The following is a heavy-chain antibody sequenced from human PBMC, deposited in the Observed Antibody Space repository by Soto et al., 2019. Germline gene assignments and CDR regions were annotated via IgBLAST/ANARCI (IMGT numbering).Heavy chain of an antibody. V-gene: IGHV4-30-4*01. D-gene: IGHD1-26*01. J-gene: IGHJ4*02. CDR3: AGEGSGSSNYFDY. Sequence: QVQLQESGPGLVKPSQTLSLTCTVSGGSISSCDYYWSWIRQPPGQGLEWIGYIYYSGSTYYNPSLKSRVTMSVDTSKNQFSLKLSAVIAADTAVYYFAGEGSGSSNYFDYWGQGTLVTVSS. CDR1: GGSISSCDYY. CDR2: IYYSGST.